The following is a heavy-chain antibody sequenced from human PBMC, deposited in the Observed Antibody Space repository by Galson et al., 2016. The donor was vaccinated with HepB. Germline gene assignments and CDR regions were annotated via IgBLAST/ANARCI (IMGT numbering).Heavy chain of an antibody. CDR3: ARPIHSILSVTGQRDGDY. D-gene: IGHD6-19*01. Sequence: SLRLSCAASRFNFSSFAMHWVRQAPGKGLEWVAEISYTGSKEKYADSAKGRFTIFRDNSKNTLYLQMTSLRADDTAVYYCARPIHSILSVTGQRDGDYWGQGTLVTGSS. J-gene: IGHJ4*02. CDR2: ISYTGSKE. CDR1: RFNFSSFA. V-gene: IGHV3-30-3*01.